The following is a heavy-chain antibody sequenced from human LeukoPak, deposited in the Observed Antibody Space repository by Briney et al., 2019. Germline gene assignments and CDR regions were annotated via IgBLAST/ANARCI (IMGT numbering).Heavy chain of an antibody. Sequence: GESLKISCKGSGYSFTSYWIGWVRQMPGKGLEWMGIIYPGDSDTRYSPSFQGQVTISADKPVSTAYLQWSSLKASDTAIYYCARVRRSSGRFGDYWGQGTLVTVSS. V-gene: IGHV5-51*04. D-gene: IGHD6-19*01. CDR2: IYPGDSDT. CDR3: ARVRRSSGRFGDY. J-gene: IGHJ4*02. CDR1: GYSFTSYW.